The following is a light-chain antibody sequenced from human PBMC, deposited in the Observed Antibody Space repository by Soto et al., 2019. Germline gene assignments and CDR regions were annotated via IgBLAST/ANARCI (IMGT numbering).Light chain of an antibody. J-gene: IGKJ4*01. V-gene: IGKV3-20*01. CDR1: QSVGSSF. CDR3: HLDGSPPFL. Sequence: EIVLTQSPCTLSFSPGERATLSGRASQSVGSSFLALAWYQQKPGQAPRLLFYGASTRATGTPDRFSCSWSGTDFPLTSSSIEPEDFGVYCCHLDGSPPFLFGGVTKVQIK. CDR2: GAS.